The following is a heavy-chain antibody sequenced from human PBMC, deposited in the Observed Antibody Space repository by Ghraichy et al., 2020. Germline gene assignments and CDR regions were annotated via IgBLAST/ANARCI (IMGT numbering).Heavy chain of an antibody. CDR3: ARQDFYYYMDV. CDR2: IYNTGST. Sequence: LTCTVSGGSISSYYWSWIRQPPGKRLEWIGYIYNTGSTNYNPSLNGRATISLDTSRNQFSLKLRSVTAADTAVYYCARQDFYYYMDVWGKGTTVTVSS. CDR1: GGSISSYY. V-gene: IGHV4-59*08. J-gene: IGHJ6*03.